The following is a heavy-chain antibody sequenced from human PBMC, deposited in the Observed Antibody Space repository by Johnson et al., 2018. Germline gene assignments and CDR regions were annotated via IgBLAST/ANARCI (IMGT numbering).Heavy chain of an antibody. Sequence: VQLVQSGGGLVKPGGSLRLSCAASGFTFSTAWLTWVRQAPGKGLEWIGRIKSKSDGGTTDYSAPVKGRFTISRDDSKNTLYLQMNSLRAEDTAVYYCARAKTILGVFIYGAFDIWGQGTMVTVSS. V-gene: IGHV3-15*01. CDR2: IKSKSDGGTT. J-gene: IGHJ3*02. D-gene: IGHD3-3*01. CDR1: GFTFSTAW. CDR3: ARAKTILGVFIYGAFDI.